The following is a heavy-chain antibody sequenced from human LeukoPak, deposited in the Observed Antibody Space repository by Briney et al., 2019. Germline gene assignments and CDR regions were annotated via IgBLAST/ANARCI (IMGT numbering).Heavy chain of an antibody. D-gene: IGHD6-13*01. CDR3: AKGRYTTSWYNFDY. V-gene: IGHV3-23*01. CDR2: ISASDGGR. Sequence: GGSLRLSCAVSGFTFRNYAMSWVRQAPGTGPEWVSAISASDGGRYYSDSVKGRFTISRDNSNNMLYLQMNSLRAEDTAVYYCAKGRYTTSWYNFDYWGQGILVTVSS. CDR1: GFTFRNYA. J-gene: IGHJ4*02.